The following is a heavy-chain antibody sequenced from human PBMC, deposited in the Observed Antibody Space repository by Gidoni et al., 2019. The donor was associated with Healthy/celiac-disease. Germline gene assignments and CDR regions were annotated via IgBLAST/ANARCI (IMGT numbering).Heavy chain of an antibody. D-gene: IGHD3-22*01. CDR3: AKDYYDSSGYYYYGMDV. CDR2: ISGSGGST. Sequence: APGKGLEWVSAISGSGGSTYYADSVKGRFTISRDNSKNTLYLQMNSLRAEDTAVYYCAKDYYDSSGYYYYGMDVWGQGTTVTVSS. J-gene: IGHJ6*02. V-gene: IGHV3-23*01.